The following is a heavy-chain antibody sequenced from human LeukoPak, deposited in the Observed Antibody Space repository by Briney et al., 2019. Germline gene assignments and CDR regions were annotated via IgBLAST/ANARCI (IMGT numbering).Heavy chain of an antibody. D-gene: IGHD1-26*01. Sequence: GGSLRLSCAASGFTVSSNYMSWVRQAPGKGLEWVSVIYSGGSTYYADSVKGRFTISRDNSKNTLYLQMNSLRAEDTAVYYCARGRGWAYYYYGMDVWGQGTTVTVSS. CDR3: ARGRGWAYYYYGMDV. CDR1: GFTVSSNY. J-gene: IGHJ6*02. V-gene: IGHV3-66*01. CDR2: IYSGGST.